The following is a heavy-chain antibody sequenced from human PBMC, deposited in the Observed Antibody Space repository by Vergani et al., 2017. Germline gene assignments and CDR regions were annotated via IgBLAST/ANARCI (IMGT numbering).Heavy chain of an antibody. CDR2: IKSKTDGGTT. Sequence: VQLVESGGGVVQPGRSLRLSCAASGFTFSNAWLSWVRQAPGKGLEWVGRIKSKTDGGTTDYAAPVKGRFTISRDDSKNTLYLQMNSLKTEDTAVYYCTTEPGLLWFGEPKNYWGQGTLVTVSS. V-gene: IGHV3-15*01. J-gene: IGHJ4*02. CDR1: GFTFSNAW. D-gene: IGHD3-10*01. CDR3: TTEPGLLWFGEPKNY.